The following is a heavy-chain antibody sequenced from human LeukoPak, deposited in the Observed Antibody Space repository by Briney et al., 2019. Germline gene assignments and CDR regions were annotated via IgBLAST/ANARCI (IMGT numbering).Heavy chain of an antibody. J-gene: IGHJ4*02. CDR1: GGSFSGYY. CDR2: VNPSGST. Sequence: PSETLSLTCAVYGGSFSGYYWSWVRQPPGEGLEWIGEVNPSGSTNYNPSLRSRVTISVDTSKNQFSLNLSSVTAADTAVYYCARGSGSWYPYWGQGTLVTVSS. V-gene: IGHV4-34*01. CDR3: ARGSGSWYPY. D-gene: IGHD6-13*01.